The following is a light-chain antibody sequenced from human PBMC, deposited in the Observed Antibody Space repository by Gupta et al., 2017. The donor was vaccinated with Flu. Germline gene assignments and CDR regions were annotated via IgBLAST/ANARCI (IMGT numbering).Light chain of an antibody. J-gene: IGKJ2*01. CDR2: AAS. Sequence: GDSITITCRPSQGISNYLAWFQQKPGKAPRSLIYAASSLQIGVPSKFSGSGFGTRFTLTISSLQPEDSATYYCQQYNNYPYTFGQGTKLEIK. V-gene: IGKV1-16*02. CDR3: QQYNNYPYT. CDR1: QGISNY.